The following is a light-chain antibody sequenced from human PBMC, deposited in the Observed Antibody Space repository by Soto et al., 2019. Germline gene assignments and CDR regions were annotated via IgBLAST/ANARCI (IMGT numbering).Light chain of an antibody. CDR1: QSISSW. Sequence: DLKMTQSPSTLSASVGARVTITCRASQSISSWLAWYQQKPGKAPKLLIYKASSLESGVPSRFSGSGSGTEFTLTISSLQPDEFATYYCQQYNSYSWTVGQGTKVDIK. CDR3: QQYNSYSWT. V-gene: IGKV1-5*03. J-gene: IGKJ1*01. CDR2: KAS.